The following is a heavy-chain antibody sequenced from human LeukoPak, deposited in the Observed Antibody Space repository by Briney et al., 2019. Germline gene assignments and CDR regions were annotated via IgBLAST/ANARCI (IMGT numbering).Heavy chain of an antibody. V-gene: IGHV1-69*05. CDR1: GGTFSSYS. CDR2: IMPLFNTA. CDR3: ARVDRYHYYLDV. Sequence: SVKVSYKASGGTFSSYSITWVRQAPGQGLEWMGGIMPLFNTANYAQQFQGRVTITTDESTSTAYMELSSLRFEDTAMYYCARVDRYHYYLDVWGKGTTVTVSS. J-gene: IGHJ6*03.